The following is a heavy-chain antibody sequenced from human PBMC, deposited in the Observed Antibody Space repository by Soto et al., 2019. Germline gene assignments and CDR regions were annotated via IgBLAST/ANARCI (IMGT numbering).Heavy chain of an antibody. V-gene: IGHV3-11*01. CDR3: ARGGWDALDH. J-gene: IGHJ4*02. CDR1: GLPFSEYF. Sequence: QVQLVESGGGLVKPGGSLRLSCAASGLPFSEYFMSWIRQPPGKGLEWVAYISSTGSTIYYADSVRGRFSISRVNGINSLYLQMDSLRAEATAIYYCARGGWDALDHWGQGTLVTVSS. CDR2: ISSTGSTI. D-gene: IGHD6-19*01.